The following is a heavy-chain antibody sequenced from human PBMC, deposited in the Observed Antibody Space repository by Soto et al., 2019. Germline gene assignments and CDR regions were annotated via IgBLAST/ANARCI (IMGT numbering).Heavy chain of an antibody. Sequence: QVQLVQSGAEVKKPGSSVNVSCTASGGTFSSYAISWVRQAPGQGLEWMGGIIPIFGTANYAQKFQARVTITADESTSTAYLELSGLRSEDTAVYYCARGLNEPAEATTKTWGQGTLVTVSS. D-gene: IGHD5-12*01. CDR2: IIPIFGTA. V-gene: IGHV1-69*01. CDR1: GGTFSSYA. CDR3: ARGLNEPAEATTKT. J-gene: IGHJ5*02.